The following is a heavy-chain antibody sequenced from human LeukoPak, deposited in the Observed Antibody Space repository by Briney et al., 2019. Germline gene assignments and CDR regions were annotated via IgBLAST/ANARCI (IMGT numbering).Heavy chain of an antibody. V-gene: IGHV3-23*01. CDR2: ISGSGGSA. CDR1: GFTFSSYA. J-gene: IGHJ4*02. Sequence: GGSLRLSCAASGFTFSSYAMSWVRQAPGKGLEWVSAISGSGGSAYYADSVKGGFTLSRDNFKKTLYLQMNSLRAEDTAVYYGAKGDSSSWYDYWGQGTLVIVSA. D-gene: IGHD6-13*01. CDR3: AKGDSSSWYDY.